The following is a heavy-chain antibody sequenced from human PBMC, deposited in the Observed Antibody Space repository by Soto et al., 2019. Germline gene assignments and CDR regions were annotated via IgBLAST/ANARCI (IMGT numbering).Heavy chain of an antibody. J-gene: IGHJ4*02. V-gene: IGHV4-59*01. CDR1: GGSISSDY. Sequence: PSETLSLTCTVSGGSISSDYWSWIRQPPGKGLEWIGYISYSGSTNYNPSLKSLVTISVDTSKNQFSLKLSSVTVADTAVYYCARVLTGSSLFDYWSQGTLVTVSS. D-gene: IGHD1-26*01. CDR2: ISYSGST. CDR3: ARVLTGSSLFDY.